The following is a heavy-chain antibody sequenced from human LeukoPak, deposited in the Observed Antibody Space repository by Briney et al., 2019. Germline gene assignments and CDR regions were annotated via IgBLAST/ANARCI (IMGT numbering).Heavy chain of an antibody. CDR1: RFTFSSYE. D-gene: IGHD6-19*01. CDR2: ISSSGSTI. V-gene: IGHV3-48*03. Sequence: GGSLRLSCAASRFTFSSYEMNWVRQAPGKGLEWVSYISSSGSTIYYADSVKGRFTISRDNAKNSLYLQMNSLRAEDTAVYYCARELYSSGWFDYWGQGTLVIVSS. CDR3: ARELYSSGWFDY. J-gene: IGHJ4*02.